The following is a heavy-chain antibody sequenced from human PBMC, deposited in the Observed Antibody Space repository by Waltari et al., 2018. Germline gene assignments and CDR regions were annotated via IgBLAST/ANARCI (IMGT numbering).Heavy chain of an antibody. CDR1: GGSISSYY. Sequence: QVQLQESGPGLVKPSETLSLTCTVSGGSISSYYWSWIRQPPGKGLEWIGYIYYSGSTNYNPPLKGRVTISVDTSKNQFSRKLSSVTAADTAVDYCARGKAVVVPTTAFDYWGQGTLVTVSS. CDR2: IYYSGST. J-gene: IGHJ4*02. V-gene: IGHV4-59*01. CDR3: ARGKAVVVPTTAFDY. D-gene: IGHD2-2*01.